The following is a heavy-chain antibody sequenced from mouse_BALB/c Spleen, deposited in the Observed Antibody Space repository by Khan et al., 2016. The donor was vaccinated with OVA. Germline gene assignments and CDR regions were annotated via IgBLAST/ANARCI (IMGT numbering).Heavy chain of an antibody. Sequence: DVKLVESGGDLVKPGGSLKLSCAASGFTFSTYGMSWVRQTPDKRLEWVATVSTGGSYTYYADSVKGRFTISRDNAKNTLFLQMSGLKSEDTAIFYCTRLAYYYDSEGFAYWGQGTLVTVSA. V-gene: IGHV5-6*02. CDR3: TRLAYYYDSEGFAY. CDR2: VSTGGSYT. D-gene: IGHD1-1*01. CDR1: GFTFSTYG. J-gene: IGHJ3*01.